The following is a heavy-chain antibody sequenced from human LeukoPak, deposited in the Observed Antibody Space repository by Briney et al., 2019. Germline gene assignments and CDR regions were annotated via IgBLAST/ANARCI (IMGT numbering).Heavy chain of an antibody. CDR2: IYYSGST. Sequence: SETLSLSCTVSGGSISSYYWSWIRQPPGKGLEWIGDIYYSGSTNYNPSLKSRVTISVDTSKNQFSLRLSSVTAADTAVYYSARLASGSYGPLTPFDYWGQGTLVTVSS. CDR1: GGSISSYY. CDR3: ARLASGSYGPLTPFDY. V-gene: IGHV4-59*08. J-gene: IGHJ4*02. D-gene: IGHD1-26*01.